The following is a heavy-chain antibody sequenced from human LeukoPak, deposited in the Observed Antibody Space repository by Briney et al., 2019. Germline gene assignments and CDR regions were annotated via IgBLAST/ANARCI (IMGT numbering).Heavy chain of an antibody. V-gene: IGHV4-59*01. J-gene: IGHJ4*02. D-gene: IGHD6-13*01. CDR1: GGSISSYY. CDR3: ARSPIAVASPDY. Sequence: SETLSLTCTVSGGSISSYYWSWIRQPPGKGLEWIGYIYYSGSTNYNPSLKSRVTISVDTSKNQFSLKLSSVTAADTAVYYCARSPIAVASPDYWGQGTLVTVSS. CDR2: IYYSGST.